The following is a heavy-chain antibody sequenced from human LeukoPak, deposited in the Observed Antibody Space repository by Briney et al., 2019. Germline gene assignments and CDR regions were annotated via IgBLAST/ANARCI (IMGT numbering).Heavy chain of an antibody. CDR3: AKDDYGDPGAFDI. J-gene: IGHJ3*02. CDR1: GFTFSSYA. CDR2: ISGSGGST. V-gene: IGHV3-23*01. D-gene: IGHD4-17*01. Sequence: GGALRLSCAASGFTFSSYAMSWVRQAPGKGLEWVSAISGSGGSTYYADSVKGRFTISRDNSKNTLYLQMNSLRAEDTAVYYCAKDDYGDPGAFDIWGQGTMVTVSS.